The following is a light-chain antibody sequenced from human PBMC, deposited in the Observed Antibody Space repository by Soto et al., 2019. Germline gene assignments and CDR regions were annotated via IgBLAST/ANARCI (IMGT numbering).Light chain of an antibody. CDR2: NAS. J-gene: IGKJ4*01. V-gene: IGKV1-33*01. CDR3: QQYDNLLPLT. Sequence: DIQMTQSPSSLYASVGDRVTITCQASQDISNYLHWYQQKPGKAPKLLIYNASNLETGVPSRFSGSGSGTDFTFTISSLQPEDIATYYCQQYDNLLPLTFGGGTKVEIK. CDR1: QDISNY.